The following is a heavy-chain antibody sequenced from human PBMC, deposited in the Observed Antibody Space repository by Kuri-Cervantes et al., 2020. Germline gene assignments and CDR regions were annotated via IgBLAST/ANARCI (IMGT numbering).Heavy chain of an antibody. J-gene: IGHJ6*02. CDR3: AKGDRDFWSGYYTPYGMDV. Sequence: GGSLRLSCAASGFTVSSNYMSWVRQAPGKGLEWVSVIYSGGSTYYADSVKGRFTISRDNSKNTLYLQMNSLRAEDTAVYYCAKGDRDFWSGYYTPYGMDVWGQGTTVTVSS. CDR1: GFTVSSNY. CDR2: IYSGGST. V-gene: IGHV3-53*05. D-gene: IGHD3-3*01.